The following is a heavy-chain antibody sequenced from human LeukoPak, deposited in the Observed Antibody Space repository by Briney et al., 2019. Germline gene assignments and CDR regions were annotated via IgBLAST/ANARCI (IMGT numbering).Heavy chain of an antibody. D-gene: IGHD6-13*01. Sequence: PGGSLRLSCAASGFTFSSYSMNWVRQAPGKGLEWVTSIVGSSSTYYADSLKGRFTISRDNAKNSLYLQMNSLRAEDTAVYYCARIGAGSSRDYWGQGTLVTVSS. CDR1: GFTFSSYS. J-gene: IGHJ4*02. CDR2: IVGSSST. CDR3: ARIGAGSSRDY. V-gene: IGHV3-21*01.